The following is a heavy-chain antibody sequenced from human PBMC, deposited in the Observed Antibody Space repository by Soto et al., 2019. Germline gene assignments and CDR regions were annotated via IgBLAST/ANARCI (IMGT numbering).Heavy chain of an antibody. Sequence: SETLSLTCAVSGDSISSSNWWSWVRQPPGKGLEWIGEIYHSGSTNYSPSPMSRVTISVDKSKNQFSLNLSSVTAADTAVYYCATRIYGTYYFDYWGQGALVTVSS. V-gene: IGHV4-4*02. CDR3: ATRIYGTYYFDY. CDR2: IYHSGST. CDR1: GDSISSSNW. D-gene: IGHD3-10*01. J-gene: IGHJ4*02.